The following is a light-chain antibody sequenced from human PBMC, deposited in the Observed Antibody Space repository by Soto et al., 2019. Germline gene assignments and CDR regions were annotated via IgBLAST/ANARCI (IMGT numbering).Light chain of an antibody. V-gene: IGKV1-39*01. J-gene: IGKJ2*01. CDR3: QQSFSTPHT. CDR2: ATS. Sequence: IQMTQPPSSLSASVGDTVTITCRASQTISFYLNWYQQKPGITPNLLIYATSRLQSGVPSRFDGSGSGTDFTLTISSLQPDDFANYYCQQSFSTPHTFGQGTKLELK. CDR1: QTISFY.